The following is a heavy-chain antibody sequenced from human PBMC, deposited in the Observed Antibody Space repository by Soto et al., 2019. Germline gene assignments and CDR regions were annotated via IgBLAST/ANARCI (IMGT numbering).Heavy chain of an antibody. V-gene: IGHV1-69*01. J-gene: IGHJ4*02. CDR1: RGTFSSYA. Sequence: QVQLVQSGAEVKKPGSSVKVSCKASRGTFSSYAISWVRQAPGQGLEWMGGIIPIFGTANYAQKFQGRVTITADESTSTAYMEPSSLRSEDTAVYYCALGSGTIRGPGSDYWGQGTLVTVSS. CDR2: IIPIFGTA. CDR3: ALGSGTIRGPGSDY. D-gene: IGHD1-1*01.